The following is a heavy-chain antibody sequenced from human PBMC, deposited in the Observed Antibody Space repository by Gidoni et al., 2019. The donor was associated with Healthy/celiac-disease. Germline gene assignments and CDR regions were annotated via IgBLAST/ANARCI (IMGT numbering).Heavy chain of an antibody. CDR1: GGSISSSSYY. CDR2: IYYSGST. J-gene: IGHJ4*02. CDR3: ARRMTGNNGPFHDY. V-gene: IGHV4-39*01. D-gene: IGHD1-1*01. Sequence: QLQLQESGPGLVKPSETRSLTGTVSGGSISSSSYYWGWIRQHPGKGLEWIGSIYYSGSTYYNPALKSRVPISVDTSNNQFSLNLSSVTAADTAVYYGARRMTGNNGPFHDYWGQGTLVTVSS.